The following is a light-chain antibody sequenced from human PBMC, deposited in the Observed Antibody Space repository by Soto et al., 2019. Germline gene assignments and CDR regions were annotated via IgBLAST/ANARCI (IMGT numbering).Light chain of an antibody. J-gene: IGKJ1*01. CDR1: QSVSSY. CDR3: QQYGSSPST. V-gene: IGKV3-20*01. Sequence: EIVLTQSPATLSLSPGERATLSCRASQSVSSYLAWYQQRPGQAPRLLIYDASNRATGIPPRFSGSGSGTDFTLTISRLEPEDFAVYYCQQYGSSPSTVGQGTKVDSK. CDR2: DAS.